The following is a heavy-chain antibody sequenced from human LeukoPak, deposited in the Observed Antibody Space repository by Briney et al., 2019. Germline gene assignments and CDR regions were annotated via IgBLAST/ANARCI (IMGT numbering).Heavy chain of an antibody. D-gene: IGHD3-10*01. V-gene: IGHV4-59*01. CDR3: ARECVSHYSGSGSFYGGIDS. CDR2: IYYSGST. J-gene: IGHJ4*02. CDR1: GGSISSYY. Sequence: SETLSLTCTVSGGSISSYYWSWIRQPPGKGLEWIGYIYYSGSTNYNPSLKSRVTISVDTSKNQFSLKLSSVTAADTAVYYCARECVSHYSGSGSFYGGIDSWGQGTLVTVSS.